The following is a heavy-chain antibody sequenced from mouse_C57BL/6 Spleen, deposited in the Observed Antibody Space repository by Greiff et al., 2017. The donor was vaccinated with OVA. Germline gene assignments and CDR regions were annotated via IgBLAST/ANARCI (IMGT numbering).Heavy chain of an antibody. Sequence: EVKLVESGGGLVKPGGSLKLSCAASGFTFSRYTMSWVRQTPEKRLEWVATISGGGGNTYYPDSVKGRFTISRDNAKNTLYLQMSSLRSEDTALYYCARRNYGSSPLDYWGQGTTLTVSS. CDR3: ARRNYGSSPLDY. CDR1: GFTFSRYT. D-gene: IGHD1-1*01. CDR2: ISGGGGNT. V-gene: IGHV5-9*01. J-gene: IGHJ2*01.